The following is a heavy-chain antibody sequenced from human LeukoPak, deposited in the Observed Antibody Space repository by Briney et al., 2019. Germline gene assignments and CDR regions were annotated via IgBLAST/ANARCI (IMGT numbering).Heavy chain of an antibody. CDR2: ISSSSSYI. J-gene: IGHJ4*02. CDR1: GFTFSSYS. V-gene: IGHV3-21*01. D-gene: IGHD3-22*01. Sequence: GGSLRLSCAASGFTFSSYSMNWVRQAPGKGLEWVSSISSSSSYIYYADSVKGRFTISRDNAKNSLYLQMNSLRAEDTAVYYCARDPTPSTYYDSSGHSQTFDYWGQGTLVTVSS. CDR3: ARDPTPSTYYDSSGHSQTFDY.